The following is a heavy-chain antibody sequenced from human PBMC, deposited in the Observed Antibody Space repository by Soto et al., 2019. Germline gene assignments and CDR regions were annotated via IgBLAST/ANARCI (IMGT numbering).Heavy chain of an antibody. Sequence: QVQLVESGGGVVQPGRSLRLSCAASGFIFSRYGMHWVRQAPGKGLEWVAVTWYDGSNKYYADSVKGRFTISRDNSKNTVYLQMHRLRVEDTAVYYCAREGGGKIVEYSSSTPFDFWGQGTLATVSS. D-gene: IGHD6-6*01. CDR3: AREGGGKIVEYSSSTPFDF. V-gene: IGHV3-33*01. CDR1: GFIFSRYG. CDR2: TWYDGSNK. J-gene: IGHJ4*02.